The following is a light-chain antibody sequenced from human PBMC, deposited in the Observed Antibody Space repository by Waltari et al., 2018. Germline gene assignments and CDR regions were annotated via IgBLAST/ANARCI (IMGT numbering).Light chain of an antibody. CDR2: GAS. J-gene: IGKJ1*01. CDR1: QNTTAR. Sequence: EIVMTQSPATLSMSPGERATLSCRASQNTTARLAWYQQKPGQAPRLLMFGASTRASGVPGRFSGSGSGTEFILTISSLQSEDSAIYYCQQYKNWRTFGQGTKVEIK. CDR3: QQYKNWRT. V-gene: IGKV3-15*01.